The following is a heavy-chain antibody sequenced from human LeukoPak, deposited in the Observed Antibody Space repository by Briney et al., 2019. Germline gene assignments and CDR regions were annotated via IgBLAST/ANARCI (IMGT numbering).Heavy chain of an antibody. Sequence: GGALQISGKGSGFHFNSYWIGGGRQVPGKGLEGMGIIYPGDSHTRYSPSFQGQVPISADNSISTAYLQWRRLKASDTAMYYCARLGYSYGDYWGQGTLVTVSS. CDR2: IYPGDSHT. D-gene: IGHD5-18*01. V-gene: IGHV5-51*01. CDR3: ARLGYSYGDY. J-gene: IGHJ4*02. CDR1: GFHFNSYW.